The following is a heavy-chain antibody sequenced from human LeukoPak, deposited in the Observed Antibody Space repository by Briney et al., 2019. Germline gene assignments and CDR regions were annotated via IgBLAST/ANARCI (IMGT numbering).Heavy chain of an antibody. CDR1: GFTFSSYA. Sequence: PGGSLRLSCATSGFTFSSYAMSWVRQSPGKGLEWVSAIGGNGVRTYYADSVKGRFTISRDNSKNTLYLQMNSLRAEDTAVYYCAKGRPVIWRPTSCEFDCWGQGTLVTVSS. V-gene: IGHV3-23*01. D-gene: IGHD3-3*01. J-gene: IGHJ4*02. CDR2: IGGNGVRT. CDR3: AKGRPVIWRPTSCEFDC.